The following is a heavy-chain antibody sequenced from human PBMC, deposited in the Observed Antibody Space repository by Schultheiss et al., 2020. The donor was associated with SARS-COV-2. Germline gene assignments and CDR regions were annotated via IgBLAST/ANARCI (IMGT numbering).Heavy chain of an antibody. CDR2: ISWNSGSI. V-gene: IGHV3-9*01. J-gene: IGHJ4*02. Sequence: GGSLRLSCAASGFIFSGSAMHWVRQAPGKGLEWVSGISWNSGSIGYADSVKGRFTISRDNAKNSLYLQMNSLRAEDTALYYCAKAQNYDILTGFSYWGQGTLVTVSS. CDR3: AKAQNYDILTGFSY. D-gene: IGHD3-9*01. CDR1: GFIFSGSA.